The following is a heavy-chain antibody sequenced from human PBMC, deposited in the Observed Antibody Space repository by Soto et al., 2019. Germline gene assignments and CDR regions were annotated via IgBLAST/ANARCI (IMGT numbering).Heavy chain of an antibody. CDR2: INHSGST. Sequence: SETLSLTCAVYGGSFSGYYWSWIRQPPGKGLEWIGEINHSGSTNYNPSLKSRVTISVDTSKNQFSLKLSSVTAADTAVYYCARFPPRVYSSSWYIGDYYYGMDVWGQGTTVT. CDR3: ARFPPRVYSSSWYIGDYYYGMDV. D-gene: IGHD6-13*01. V-gene: IGHV4-34*01. CDR1: GGSFSGYY. J-gene: IGHJ6*02.